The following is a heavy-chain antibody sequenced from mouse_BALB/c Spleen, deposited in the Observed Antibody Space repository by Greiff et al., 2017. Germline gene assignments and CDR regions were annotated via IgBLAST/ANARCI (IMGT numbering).Heavy chain of an antibody. CDR1: GYTFTSYW. V-gene: IGHV1S22*01. J-gene: IGHJ4*01. Sequence: LQQPGSELVRPGASVKLSCKASGYTFTSYWMHWVKQRHGQGLEWIGNIYPGSGSTNYDEKFKSKGTLTVDTSSSTAYMHLSSLTSEDSAVYYWTREGDYYAMDYWGQGTSVTVSS. CDR3: TREGDYYAMDY. CDR2: IYPGSGST. D-gene: IGHD3-3*01.